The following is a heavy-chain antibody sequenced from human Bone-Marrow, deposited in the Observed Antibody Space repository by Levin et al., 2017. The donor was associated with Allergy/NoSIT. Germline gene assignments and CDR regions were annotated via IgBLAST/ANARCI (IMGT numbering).Heavy chain of an antibody. D-gene: IGHD5-12*01. CDR2: IYYNGNT. CDR1: GGSVFTAGYY. Sequence: KPGGSLRLSCIVSGGSVFTAGYYWSWIRQHPGKGLEWIAYIYYNGNTFSNPSLKSRVTISVDTSKNQFSLKLDSVTAADTAVYYCARDRGYTGYDPGTHFDLWGRGTLVTVSS. CDR3: ARDRGYTGYDPGTHFDL. J-gene: IGHJ2*01. V-gene: IGHV4-31*03.